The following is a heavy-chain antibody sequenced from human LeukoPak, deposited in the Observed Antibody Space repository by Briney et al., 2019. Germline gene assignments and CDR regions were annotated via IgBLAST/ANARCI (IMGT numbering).Heavy chain of an antibody. J-gene: IGHJ4*02. V-gene: IGHV3-23*01. Sequence: GGSLRLSCVASGFTFSTYPMSWVRQAAGKGLEWVSAISGGGVNTYYADSVKGRFTISRDNSKDTLYLQMNSLRAEDTAVYYCAREECSSSSCYTFDHWGQGTLVTVSS. CDR1: GFTFSTYP. CDR2: ISGGGVNT. D-gene: IGHD2-2*02. CDR3: AREECSSSSCYTFDH.